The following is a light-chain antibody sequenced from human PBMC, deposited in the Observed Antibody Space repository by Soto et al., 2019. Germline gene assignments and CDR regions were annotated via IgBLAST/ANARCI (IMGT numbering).Light chain of an antibody. V-gene: IGKV3D-15*01. CDR1: QSLSSTY. Sequence: EIVMTQSPATLSLSPGERATLSCRASQSLSSTYLAWCQQKPGQAPRLLIYGASTRATGIPDRFSGTGSGTDFTLTISSLQSEDFATYYCQQYKSFWTFGQGTKVDNK. CDR3: QQYKSFWT. J-gene: IGKJ1*01. CDR2: GAS.